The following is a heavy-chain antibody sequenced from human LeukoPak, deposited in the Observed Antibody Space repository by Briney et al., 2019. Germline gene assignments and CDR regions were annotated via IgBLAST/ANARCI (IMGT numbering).Heavy chain of an antibody. V-gene: IGHV3-30*04. CDR1: GFTFSSYS. Sequence: GGSLRLSCVASGFTFSSYSMHWVRQAPGKGLEWVAVMSHDGINKYCADSVKGRFTISRDNAKNSLYLQMNSLRAEDTALYYCAKDTNRYGDYYYYYMDVWGKGTTVTVSS. J-gene: IGHJ6*03. D-gene: IGHD1-14*01. CDR2: MSHDGINK. CDR3: AKDTNRYGDYYYYYMDV.